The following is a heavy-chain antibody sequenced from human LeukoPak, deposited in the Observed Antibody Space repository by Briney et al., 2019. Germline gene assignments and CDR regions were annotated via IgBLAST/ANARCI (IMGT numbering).Heavy chain of an antibody. CDR3: AKEGDYYGSGSYRDGFDI. V-gene: IGHV3-20*04. Sequence: GGSLRLSCAASGFTFDDYGMSWVRQGPGKGLEWVSGINWNGGSTGYADSVKGRFTISRDNAKNSLYLQMNSLRPEDTAVYYCAKEGDYYGSGSYRDGFDIWGQGTRATVSS. CDR2: INWNGGST. J-gene: IGHJ3*02. D-gene: IGHD3-10*01. CDR1: GFTFDDYG.